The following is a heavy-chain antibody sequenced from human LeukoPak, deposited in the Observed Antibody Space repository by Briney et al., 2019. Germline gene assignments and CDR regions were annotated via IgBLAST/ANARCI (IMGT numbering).Heavy chain of an antibody. CDR1: GGSVSGYY. V-gene: IGHV4-59*02. CDR3: ARIHRYCSGGACYVLDN. D-gene: IGHD2-15*01. CDR2: VYYSGST. J-gene: IGHJ4*02. Sequence: SETLSLTCTVSGGSVSGYYWGWIRQPPGRGLEWIGYVYYSGSTNYNPSFKSRITISVDTSRNQFSLQLSSVTAADTAVYYCARIHRYCSGGACYVLDNWGQGTLVAVSS.